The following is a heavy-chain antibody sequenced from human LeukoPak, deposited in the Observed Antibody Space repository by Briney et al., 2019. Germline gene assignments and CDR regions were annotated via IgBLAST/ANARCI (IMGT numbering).Heavy chain of an antibody. J-gene: IGHJ4*02. Sequence: PGGSLRLSCAASGFTFSSYEMNWVRQAPGKGLEWVSYISSSGSTIYYADSVKGRFTISRDNAKNSLYLQMNSLRAEDTAVYYCARDLGLLWFGGGKPGWGQGTLVTVSS. CDR2: ISSSGSTI. CDR3: ARDLGLLWFGGGKPG. V-gene: IGHV3-48*03. D-gene: IGHD3-10*01. CDR1: GFTFSSYE.